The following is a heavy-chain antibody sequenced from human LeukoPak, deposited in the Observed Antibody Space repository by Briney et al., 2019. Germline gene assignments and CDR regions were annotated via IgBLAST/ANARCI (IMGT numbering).Heavy chain of an antibody. CDR2: IWYDGSNK. D-gene: IGHD3-22*01. V-gene: IGHV3-30*02. Sequence: GGSLRLSCAASGFTFSSYGMHWVRQAPGKGLEWVAVIWYDGSNKYYADSVKGRFTISRDNSKNTLYLQMNSLRAEDTAVYYCAKEDDSSGYYNFWGPDYWGQGTLVTVSS. CDR1: GFTFSSYG. CDR3: AKEDDSSGYYNFWGPDY. J-gene: IGHJ4*02.